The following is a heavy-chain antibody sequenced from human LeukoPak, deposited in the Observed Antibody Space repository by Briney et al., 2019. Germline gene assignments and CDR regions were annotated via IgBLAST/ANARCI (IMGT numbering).Heavy chain of an antibody. D-gene: IGHD2-2*01. Sequence: SQTLSLTCAISGDSVSSNSAAWNWIRQSPSRGLEWLGRTYYRSKWYNDYAVSVKSRITINPDTSKNQFSLQLNSVTPEDTAVYYCAREGMDCSSTSCYRGNYYYYMDVWGKGTTVTISS. CDR2: TYYRSKWYN. CDR3: AREGMDCSSTSCYRGNYYYYMDV. V-gene: IGHV6-1*01. CDR1: GDSVSSNSAA. J-gene: IGHJ6*03.